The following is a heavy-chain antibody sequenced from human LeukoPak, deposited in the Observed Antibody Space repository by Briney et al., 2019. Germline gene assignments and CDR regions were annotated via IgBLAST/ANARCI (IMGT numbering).Heavy chain of an antibody. V-gene: IGHV4-39*01. D-gene: IGHD4-17*01. J-gene: IGHJ6*02. CDR2: IYSSGNT. CDR3: AGAYGDYKYYYGMVV. Sequence: SETLSLTCSVSGDSISRGRNYWGWIRQSPGKGLEWIAGIYSSGNTHSHPSLKSRVSISVDTSKNQFSLNLSSVTAADTAVYYCAGAYGDYKYYYGMVVWGQGTTVTVSS. CDR1: GDSISRGRNY.